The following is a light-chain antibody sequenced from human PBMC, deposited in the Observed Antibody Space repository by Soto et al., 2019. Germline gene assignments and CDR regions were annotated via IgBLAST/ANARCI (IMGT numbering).Light chain of an antibody. Sequence: DIQMIQSPSTLSASFGDRATIXXRASQRISSWLAWYQQKPGKAPKVXIYEASSLERGVPSRFSGSGSGTDFTLTISSLQPDDFATYYCQHYHSDWVTFGPGTKVDIK. CDR1: QRISSW. V-gene: IGKV1-5*01. J-gene: IGKJ1*01. CDR2: EAS. CDR3: QHYHSDWVT.